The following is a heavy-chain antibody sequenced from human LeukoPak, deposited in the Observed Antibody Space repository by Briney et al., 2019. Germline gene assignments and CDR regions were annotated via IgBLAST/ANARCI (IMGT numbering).Heavy chain of an antibody. CDR3: AKDAVGSYSDWFDY. J-gene: IGHJ4*02. V-gene: IGHV3-23*01. CDR1: GFTFSSYA. D-gene: IGHD1-26*01. CDR2: ISRSGDST. Sequence: GGSLRLSCAASGFTFSSYAMSWVRQAPGKGLEWFSAISRSGDSTYYADSVKGRFTISRDNSKNTLYLQMNSLRAEDTAVYYCAKDAVGSYSDWFDYWGQGTLVTVSS.